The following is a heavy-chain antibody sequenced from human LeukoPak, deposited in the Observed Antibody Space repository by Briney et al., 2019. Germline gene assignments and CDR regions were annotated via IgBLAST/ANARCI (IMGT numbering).Heavy chain of an antibody. D-gene: IGHD3-9*01. CDR2: INYNSGNI. CDR3: AKDQNLRYLSPYGMDV. Sequence: GGSLRLSCAASGFAFDDYAMHWVRQVPGKGLEWVSGINYNSGNIGYADSVKGRFTISRDNAKNSLYLQMNSLRADDTALYYCAKDQNLRYLSPYGMDVWGQGTTVTVSS. V-gene: IGHV3-9*01. CDR1: GFAFDDYA. J-gene: IGHJ6*02.